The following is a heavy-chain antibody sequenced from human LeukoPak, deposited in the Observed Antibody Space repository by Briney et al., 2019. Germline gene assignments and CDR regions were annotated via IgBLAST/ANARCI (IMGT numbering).Heavy chain of an antibody. CDR3: ARGYCSGGSCYMGGWDY. D-gene: IGHD2-15*01. CDR2: ISGTGGST. Sequence: GGSLRLSCAASGFTFSSYAMSWVRQAPGKGLEWVSGISGTGGSTYYADSVKGRFTISRDNSKNTLYLQMNSLRAEDTAVYYCARGYCSGGSCYMGGWDYWGQGTLVTASS. J-gene: IGHJ4*02. V-gene: IGHV3-23*01. CDR1: GFTFSSYA.